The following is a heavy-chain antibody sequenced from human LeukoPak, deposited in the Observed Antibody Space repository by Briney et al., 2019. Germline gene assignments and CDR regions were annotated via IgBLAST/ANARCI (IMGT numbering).Heavy chain of an antibody. V-gene: IGHV4-34*01. CDR3: ASSSSGWLVGAFDI. CDR1: GGSFSGYY. J-gene: IGHJ3*02. CDR2: INHSGST. Sequence: PSETLSLTCAVYGGSFSGYYWSWIRQPPGKGLEWIGEINHSGSTNYNPSLKSRVTISVDTSKNQFSLKLSSVTAADTAVYYCASSSSGWLVGAFDIWGQGTMVTVSS. D-gene: IGHD6-19*01.